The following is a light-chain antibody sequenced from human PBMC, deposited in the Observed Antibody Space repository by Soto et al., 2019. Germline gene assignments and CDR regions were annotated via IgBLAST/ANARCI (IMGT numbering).Light chain of an antibody. V-gene: IGKV1-5*01. CDR1: QSISTW. CDR2: DAS. Sequence: DIQMTQSPSTLSASVGDRVTITCRASQSISTWLAWYQQKPGNAPKLLIYDASTLESGVPSRFSGSGSGTELTLTISSLQPDDSATYYCQQYNDFQYTFGPGTKLEI. CDR3: QQYNDFQYT. J-gene: IGKJ2*01.